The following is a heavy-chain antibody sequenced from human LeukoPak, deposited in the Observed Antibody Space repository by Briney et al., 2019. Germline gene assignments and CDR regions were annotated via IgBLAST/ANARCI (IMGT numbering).Heavy chain of an antibody. V-gene: IGHV3-53*01. CDR2: IYSGGST. J-gene: IGHJ4*02. Sequence: PGGSLRLSCAASGFTFSSYAMSWVRQAPGKGLEWVSVIYSGGSTYYADSVKGRFTISRDNSKNTLYLQMDSLRAEDTAVYYCARSKWNAFDYWGQGTLVTVSS. CDR3: ARSKWNAFDY. D-gene: IGHD1-1*01. CDR1: GFTFSSYA.